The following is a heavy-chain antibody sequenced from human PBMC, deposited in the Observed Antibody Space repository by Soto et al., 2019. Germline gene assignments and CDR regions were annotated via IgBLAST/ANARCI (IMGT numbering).Heavy chain of an antibody. Sequence: ASVKVSCKASGYTFTSYDINWVRQATGQGLEWMGWMNPNSGNTGYAQKFQGRVTMTRNTSISTAYMELSSLRSEDTAVYYCATAAAHSGGYFSDAFDIWGQGTMVTVSS. CDR1: GYTFTSYD. J-gene: IGHJ3*02. V-gene: IGHV1-8*01. CDR3: ATAAAHSGGYFSDAFDI. CDR2: MNPNSGNT. D-gene: IGHD1-26*01.